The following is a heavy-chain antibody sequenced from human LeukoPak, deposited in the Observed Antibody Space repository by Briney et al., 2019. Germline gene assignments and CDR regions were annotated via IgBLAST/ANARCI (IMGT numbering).Heavy chain of an antibody. V-gene: IGHV4-59*01. J-gene: IGHJ5*02. Sequence: SETLSLTCSVSGDSISSYYWSWIRQPPGKGLEWIGYVSYTGGTNYNPSLKSRVSISIDMSKNQFSLKLTSVTAADTAVYYCARMRCSTTTCYIRWFDPWGQGTLVTVSS. D-gene: IGHD2-2*02. CDR3: ARMRCSTTTCYIRWFDP. CDR1: GDSISSYY. CDR2: VSYTGGT.